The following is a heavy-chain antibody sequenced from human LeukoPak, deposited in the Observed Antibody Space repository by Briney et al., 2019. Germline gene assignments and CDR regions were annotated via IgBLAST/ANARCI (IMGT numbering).Heavy chain of an antibody. CDR1: GYTFTSYY. CDR3: ARLITGSYYYDSSGYLDY. V-gene: IGHV1-46*01. J-gene: IGHJ4*02. D-gene: IGHD3-22*01. CDR2: INPSGGGT. Sequence: ASVKVSCTASGYTFTSYYMHWVRQAPGQGLEWMGIINPSGGGTSYAQKFQGRVTMTRDTSTSTVYMELSSLRSEDTAVYYCARLITGSYYYDSSGYLDYWGQGTLVTVSS.